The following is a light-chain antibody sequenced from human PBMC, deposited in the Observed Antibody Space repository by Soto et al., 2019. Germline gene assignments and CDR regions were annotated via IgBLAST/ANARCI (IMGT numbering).Light chain of an antibody. J-gene: IGKJ1*01. CDR3: QQYNSYSGT. Sequence: DIQMTQSPSTLAASVGXRVTITCRASQSISSWLAWYQQKPGKAPKLLIYDASSLESGVPSRFSGSGSGTEFTLTISSLQPDDFATYYCQQYNSYSGTFGQGTKV. V-gene: IGKV1-5*01. CDR2: DAS. CDR1: QSISSW.